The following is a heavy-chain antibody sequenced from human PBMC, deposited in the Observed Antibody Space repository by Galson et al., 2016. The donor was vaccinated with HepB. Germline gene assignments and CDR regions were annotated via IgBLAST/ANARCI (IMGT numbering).Heavy chain of an antibody. V-gene: IGHV5-51*01. J-gene: IGHJ4*02. CDR2: IYPGDSDS. Sequence: QSGAEVKKPGESLKISCKGSGYTFTNHWIGWVRQMPGKGLEWMGVIYPGDSDSRYSPSFQGQVTLSADTSISTASLQWTSLKASDTAIYYCATYTLRLGSHFEYWGQGTVVTVSS. D-gene: IGHD3-16*01. CDR1: GYTFTNHW. CDR3: ATYTLRLGSHFEY.